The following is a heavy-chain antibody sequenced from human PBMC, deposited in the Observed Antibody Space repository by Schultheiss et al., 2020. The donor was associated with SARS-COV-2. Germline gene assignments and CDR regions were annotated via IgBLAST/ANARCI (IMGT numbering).Heavy chain of an antibody. CDR1: GGSFSDYS. V-gene: IGHV4-34*01. D-gene: IGHD2-8*01. J-gene: IGHJ6*03. CDR3: SRGKTSFVLGPLGLGPWYDYLFMYV. Sequence: SETLSLTCAVYGGSFSDYSWTWVRQPPGKGLEWIGDIDRSGNTNYNPSLRSRVTTSVDSSRNQFSLRLSSVTAADTGLYYCSRGKTSFVLGPLGLGPWYDYLFMYVLGKGTTVTVSS. CDR2: IDRSGNT.